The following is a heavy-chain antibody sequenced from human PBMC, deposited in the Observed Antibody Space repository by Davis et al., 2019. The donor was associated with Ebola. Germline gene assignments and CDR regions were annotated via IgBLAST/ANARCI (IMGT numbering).Heavy chain of an antibody. J-gene: IGHJ5*02. CDR1: GGSISSSYY. CDR2: IYYSGST. Sequence: PSETLSLTCAVSGGSISSSYYWSWIRQPPGKGLEWIGYIYYSGSTNYNPSLKSRVTISVDTSKNQFSLKLSSVTAADTAVYYCARVPKSWFDPWGQGTLVTVSS. V-gene: IGHV4-61*01. CDR3: ARVPKSWFDP.